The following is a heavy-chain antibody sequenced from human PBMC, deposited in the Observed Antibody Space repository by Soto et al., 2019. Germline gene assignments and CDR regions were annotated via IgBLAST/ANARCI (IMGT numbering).Heavy chain of an antibody. V-gene: IGHV4-59*08. CDR1: GGSISSYY. D-gene: IGHD2-15*01. J-gene: IGHJ4*02. CDR3: ARLDEDCSGGSCYTFDY. Sequence: LTCTVSGGSISSYYWSWIRQPPGKGLEWIGYIYYSGSTNYNPSLKSRVTISVDTSKNQFSLKLSSVTAADTAVYYCARLDEDCSGGSCYTFDYWGQGTLVTVSS. CDR2: IYYSGST.